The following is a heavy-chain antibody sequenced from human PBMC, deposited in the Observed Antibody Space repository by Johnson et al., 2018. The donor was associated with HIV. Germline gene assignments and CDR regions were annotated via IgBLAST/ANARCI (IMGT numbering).Heavy chain of an antibody. V-gene: IGHV3-53*01. J-gene: IGHJ3*02. CDR2: IYSGGTV. Sequence: VQLVESGGGLIHPGGSLRLSCVASGFSVSDNYMSWVRQAPGEGLEWVSIIYSGGTVYYADSVKGRFTISRDNSKNTLYLQMNSLRAEDTAVYYCARVHSGGAFDIWGQGTMVTVSS. CDR3: ARVHSGGAFDI. CDR1: GFSVSDNY.